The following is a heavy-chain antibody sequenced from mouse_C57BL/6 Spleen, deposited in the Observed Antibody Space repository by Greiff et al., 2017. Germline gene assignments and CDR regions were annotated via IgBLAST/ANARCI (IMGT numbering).Heavy chain of an antibody. V-gene: IGHV2-6*01. CDR3: ASRGIYYDYDERVYYAMDY. Sequence: VKLVESGPGLVAPSQSLSITCTVSGFSLTSYGVDWVRQSPGKGLEWLGVIWGVGSTNYNSALKSRLSISKDNSKSQVFLKMNSLQTDDTAMYYCASRGIYYDYDERVYYAMDYWGQGTSVTVSS. CDR1: GFSLTSYG. D-gene: IGHD2-4*01. CDR2: IWGVGST. J-gene: IGHJ4*01.